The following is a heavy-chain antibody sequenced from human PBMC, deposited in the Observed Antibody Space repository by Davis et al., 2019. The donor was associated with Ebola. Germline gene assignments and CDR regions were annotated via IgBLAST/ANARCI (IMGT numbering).Heavy chain of an antibody. CDR3: ARIMTAAYGLDV. J-gene: IGHJ6*04. Sequence: GESLKISCAASAFTISSYWMHWVRQAPGKGLVWVSRIKSDGSSTNYADSVKGRFTISRDNAKNTLYLQMNSLRAEDTAVYYCARIMTAAYGLDVWGKGTTVTVSS. CDR2: IKSDGSST. D-gene: IGHD2-21*01. V-gene: IGHV3-74*01. CDR1: AFTISSYW.